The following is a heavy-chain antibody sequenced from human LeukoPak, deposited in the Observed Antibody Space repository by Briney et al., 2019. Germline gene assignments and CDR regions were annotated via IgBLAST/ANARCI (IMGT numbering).Heavy chain of an antibody. D-gene: IGHD3-22*01. J-gene: IGHJ4*02. CDR3: AKDLTGFYSSGYVFGY. CDR2: IRYDGSNK. Sequence: GGSLRLSCAASGFTFSSYGMHWVRQAPGKGLEWVACIRYDGSNKYYADSVKGRFTISRDNSKNTLYLQMNSLRAEDTAVYYCAKDLTGFYSSGYVFGYWGQGTLVTVSS. V-gene: IGHV3-30*02. CDR1: GFTFSSYG.